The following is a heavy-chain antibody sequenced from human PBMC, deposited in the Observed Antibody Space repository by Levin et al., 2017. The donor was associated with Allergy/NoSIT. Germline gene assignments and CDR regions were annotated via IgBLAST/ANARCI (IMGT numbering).Heavy chain of an antibody. Sequence: PGESLKISCKASGYTFTGYYIHWVRQAPGQGLEWMGWINPNSGGTNYAQKFQGRVTMTRDTSISTAYMELSSLISVDTAVYYCAREPPYDSSGSPVPNSVWFDYWGQGTLVTVSS. D-gene: IGHD3-22*01. J-gene: IGHJ4*02. CDR3: AREPPYDSSGSPVPNSVWFDY. CDR2: INPNSGGT. V-gene: IGHV1-2*02. CDR1: GYTFTGYY.